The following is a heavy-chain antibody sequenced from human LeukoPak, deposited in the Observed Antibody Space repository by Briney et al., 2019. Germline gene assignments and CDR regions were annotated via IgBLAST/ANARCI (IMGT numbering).Heavy chain of an antibody. V-gene: IGHV1-2*02. J-gene: IGHJ4*02. Sequence: ASVKVSCKASGYTFTGYYMHWVRQAPGQGLEWMGWINHNSGGTNYAQKLQGRVTMTRDTSISTAYMDLSRLTSDDTAVYYCAREVAAGAWDYWGQGTLVTVSS. CDR1: GYTFTGYY. CDR3: AREVAAGAWDY. D-gene: IGHD6-13*01. CDR2: INHNSGGT.